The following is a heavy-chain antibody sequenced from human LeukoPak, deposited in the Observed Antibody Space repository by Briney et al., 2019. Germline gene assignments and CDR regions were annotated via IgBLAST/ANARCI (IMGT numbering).Heavy chain of an antibody. Sequence: SETLSLTCTVSGGSISTYYWTWIRQPPGKGLEWIGYIYYSGSTNYNPALKSRVTISLDTSKNQFSLKLNSVTAADTAVYYCARRVSGRGTYYFDYWGQGTLVTVSS. D-gene: IGHD3-16*01. J-gene: IGHJ4*02. CDR1: GGSISTYY. CDR2: IYYSGST. V-gene: IGHV4-59*08. CDR3: ARRVSGRGTYYFDY.